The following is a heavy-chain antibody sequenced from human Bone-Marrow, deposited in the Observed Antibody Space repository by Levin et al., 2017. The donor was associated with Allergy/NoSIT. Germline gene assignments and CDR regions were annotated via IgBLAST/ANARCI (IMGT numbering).Heavy chain of an antibody. CDR2: ISGGGGST. CDR3: AKVARSSTSYDAFDI. CDR1: GFTFSSYA. Sequence: PGGSLRLSCAASGFTFSSYAMSWVRQAPGKGLEWVSAISGGGGSTYYADSVKGRFTISRDNSKNTLSLQMNSLRADDTAVYYCAKVARSSTSYDAFDIWGQGTMVTVSS. V-gene: IGHV3-23*01. D-gene: IGHD2-2*01. J-gene: IGHJ3*02.